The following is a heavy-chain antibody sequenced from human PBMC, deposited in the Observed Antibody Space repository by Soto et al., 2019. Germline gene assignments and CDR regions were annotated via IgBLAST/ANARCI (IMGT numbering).Heavy chain of an antibody. D-gene: IGHD3-10*01. J-gene: IGHJ4*02. CDR3: ARGRIYYGLFDY. CDR2: IYYSGST. V-gene: IGHV4-59*01. CDR1: GGSIGSYY. Sequence: SETLSLTCTVSGGSIGSYYWNWIRQSPGKGLEWIGYIYYSGSTNSNPSLKSRVTISIATSKNQFSLRLSSATAEDTAVYYCARGRIYYGLFDYWGQGSQVTVSS.